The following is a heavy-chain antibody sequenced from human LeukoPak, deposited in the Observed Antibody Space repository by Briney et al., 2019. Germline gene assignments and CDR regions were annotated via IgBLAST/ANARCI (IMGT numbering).Heavy chain of an antibody. V-gene: IGHV3-21*01. Sequence: NAGGTLRLSCVASGFTFSSYGMYWVRQAPGKGLEWVSSISSSSSYIYYADSVKGRFTISRDNAKNSLYLQMNSLRAEDTAVYYCAKDFHLYSSSWYPDYWGQGTLVTVSS. CDR1: GFTFSSYG. J-gene: IGHJ4*02. CDR2: ISSSSSYI. CDR3: AKDFHLYSSSWYPDY. D-gene: IGHD6-13*01.